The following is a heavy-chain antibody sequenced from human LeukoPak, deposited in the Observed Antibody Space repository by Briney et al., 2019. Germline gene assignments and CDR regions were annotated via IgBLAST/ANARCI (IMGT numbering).Heavy chain of an antibody. Sequence: GGSLRLSCAASGFTFSGYWMTWVRQAPGKGLECVANIKTDGSAKYYPDSVKGRFTVSRDNAKNSLYLQMNNMRVDDTAIYYCKKDLNHDSSGWGQGTLVTVSS. J-gene: IGHJ4*02. CDR2: IKTDGSAK. V-gene: IGHV3-7*01. D-gene: IGHD3-22*01. CDR1: GFTFSGYW. CDR3: KKDLNHDSSG.